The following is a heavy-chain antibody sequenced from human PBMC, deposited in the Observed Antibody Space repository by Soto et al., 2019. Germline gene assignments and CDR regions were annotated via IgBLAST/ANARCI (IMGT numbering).Heavy chain of an antibody. Sequence: EVQLVESGGDLVQPGGSLRLSCAASGFSFSTYWMTWVRQAPGRGLEWVANIKQDGSEEYSVDSVKGRFTVSRDNAKNSVYLQMNSLSAEDTAVYYCARHRDYSLDYWGQGTLVTVSS. V-gene: IGHV3-7*03. CDR1: GFSFSTYW. D-gene: IGHD4-4*01. J-gene: IGHJ4*02. CDR2: IKQDGSEE. CDR3: ARHRDYSLDY.